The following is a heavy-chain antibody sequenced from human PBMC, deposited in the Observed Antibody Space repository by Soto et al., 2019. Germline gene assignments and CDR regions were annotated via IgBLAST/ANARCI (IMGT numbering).Heavy chain of an antibody. D-gene: IGHD2-2*01. CDR1: GFTFSSYA. V-gene: IGHV3-23*01. J-gene: IGHJ3*02. CDR2: ISGSGGST. CDR3: AKGVVVAPAGINDAFDI. Sequence: GGSLRLSCAASGFTFSSYAMSWVRQAPGKRLEWVSAISGSGGSTYYADSVKGRFTISRDNSKNTLYLQMNSLRAEDTAVYYCAKGVVVAPAGINDAFDIWGQGTMVTVSS.